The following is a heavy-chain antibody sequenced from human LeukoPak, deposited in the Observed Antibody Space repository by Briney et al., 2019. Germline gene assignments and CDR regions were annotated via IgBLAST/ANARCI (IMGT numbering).Heavy chain of an antibody. V-gene: IGHV4-38-2*02. CDR2: IYHSGST. Sequence: SSETLSLTCTVSGYSISSGYYWGWIRQPPGKGLEWIGSIYHSGSTYYNPSLKSRVTISGDTSKNQFSLKLSSVTAADTAVYYCARIGEVPYYWGQGTLVTVSS. D-gene: IGHD3-10*01. CDR1: GYSISSGYY. J-gene: IGHJ4*02. CDR3: ARIGEVPYY.